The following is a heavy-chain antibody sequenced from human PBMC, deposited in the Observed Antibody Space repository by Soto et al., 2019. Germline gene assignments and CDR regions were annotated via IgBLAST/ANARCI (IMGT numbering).Heavy chain of an antibody. J-gene: IGHJ4*02. V-gene: IGHV1-18*01. CDR2: ISGSSGET. Sequence: QVQLVPSGTEMKKPGASVKISCKASGYSIVTFGFSWVRQAPGQGREGMGWISGSSGETRYAQKLQGRVTMTTDTSTSTAYMDLRSLNSDDTAVYDCARDFFSSSSSHYFDIWGQGTLVTVSS. CDR3: ARDFFSSSSSHYFDI. CDR1: GYSIVTFG. D-gene: IGHD6-6*01.